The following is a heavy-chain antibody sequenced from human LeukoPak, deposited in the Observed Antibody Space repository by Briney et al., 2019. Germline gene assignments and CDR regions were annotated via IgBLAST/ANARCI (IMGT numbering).Heavy chain of an antibody. CDR2: INHSGST. Sequence: SETLSLTCAVYGGSFSGYYWSWIRLPPGKGLEWIGEINHSGSTNYNPSLKSRVTISVDTSKNQFSLKLSSVTAADTAVYYCARGYDFWSGYHIDNWFDPWGQGTLVTVSS. CDR3: ARGYDFWSGYHIDNWFDP. D-gene: IGHD3-3*01. J-gene: IGHJ5*02. V-gene: IGHV4-34*01. CDR1: GGSFSGYY.